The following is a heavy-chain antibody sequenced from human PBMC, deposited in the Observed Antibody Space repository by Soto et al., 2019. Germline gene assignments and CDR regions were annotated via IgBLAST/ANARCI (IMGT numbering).Heavy chain of an antibody. CDR3: ASEPTIAAPLFHYSYGMDV. D-gene: IGHD6-6*01. J-gene: IGHJ6*02. CDR1: GDSVPSNSAA. Sequence: SQTLSLTCAISGDSVPSNSAAWNWIRQSPSRGLEWLGRTYYRSKWYNDYAVSVKSRITINPDTSKNQFSLQLNSVTPEDTAVYYCASEPTIAAPLFHYSYGMDVWGQGTTVTVSS. CDR2: TYYRSKWYN. V-gene: IGHV6-1*01.